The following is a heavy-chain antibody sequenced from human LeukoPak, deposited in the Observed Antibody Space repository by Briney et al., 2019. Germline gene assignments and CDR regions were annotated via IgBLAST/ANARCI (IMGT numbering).Heavy chain of an antibody. J-gene: IGHJ4*02. Sequence: PGGSLRLSCAASGFTFSGSAMHWVRQAPGKGLEWVSAISGSGGSTYYADSVKGRFTISRDNSKNTLYLQMNSLRAEDTAVYYCAKARRDGYKSLGFDYWGQGTLVTVSS. CDR3: AKARRDGYKSLGFDY. V-gene: IGHV3-23*01. D-gene: IGHD5-24*01. CDR1: GFTFSGSA. CDR2: ISGSGGST.